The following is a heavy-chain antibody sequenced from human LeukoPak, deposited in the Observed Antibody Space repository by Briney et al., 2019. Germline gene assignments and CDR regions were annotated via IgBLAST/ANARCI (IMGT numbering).Heavy chain of an antibody. CDR2: INWNGVST. CDR3: ARGGYSYGYDRGAFDY. CDR1: GFTFDDYG. V-gene: IGHV3-20*04. Sequence: AGGSLRLSCAASGFTFDDYGLSWVRQAPGKGLEWVSGINWNGVSTAYADSVKGRFTISRDNAKSSLYLQMNSLRAEDTAFYYCARGGYSYGYDRGAFDYWGQGTLVTVSS. J-gene: IGHJ4*02. D-gene: IGHD5-18*01.